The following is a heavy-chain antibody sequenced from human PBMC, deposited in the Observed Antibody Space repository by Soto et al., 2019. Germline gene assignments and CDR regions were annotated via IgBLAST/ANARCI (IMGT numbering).Heavy chain of an antibody. CDR3: ARVRTIRAVAGYAYFDL. CDR2: ISYDGSNK. D-gene: IGHD6-19*01. CDR1: GFTFSSYA. J-gene: IGHJ2*01. V-gene: IGHV3-30-3*01. Sequence: QVQLVESGGGVVQPGRSLRLSCAASGFTFSSYAMHWVRQAPGKGLEWVAVISYDGSNKYYADSVKGRFTISRDNSKNXPDLQMNSLRAEDTAVYYCARVRTIRAVAGYAYFDLWGRGTLVTVSS.